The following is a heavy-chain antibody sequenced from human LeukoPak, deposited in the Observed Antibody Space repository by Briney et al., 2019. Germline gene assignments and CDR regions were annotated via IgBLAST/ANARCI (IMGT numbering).Heavy chain of an antibody. J-gene: IGHJ4*02. CDR2: ISSSGSTI. CDR1: GFTFSSYE. V-gene: IGHV3-48*03. D-gene: IGHD3-3*01. Sequence: GGSLRLSCAASGFTFSSYEMNWVRQAPGKGLEWVSYISSSGSTIYYADSVKGRFTISRDNAKNSLYLQMNSLRAEDTAVYYCARDPTIFGVVIPFDYWGQGTLVTVSS. CDR3: ARDPTIFGVVIPFDY.